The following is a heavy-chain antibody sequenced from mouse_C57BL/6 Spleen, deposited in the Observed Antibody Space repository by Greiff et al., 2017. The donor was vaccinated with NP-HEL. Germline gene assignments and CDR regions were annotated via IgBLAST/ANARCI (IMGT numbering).Heavy chain of an antibody. CDR3: AREDYDYAMDY. CDR2: IHPNSGST. Sequence: QVQLQQPGAELVKPGASVKLSCKASGYTFTSYWMHWVKQRPGQGLEWIGMIHPNSGSTNYNEKFKSKATLTVDKSSSTAYMQLSSLTSEDSAVYNCAREDYDYAMDYWGQGTSDTVSS. V-gene: IGHV1-64*01. CDR1: GYTFTSYW. D-gene: IGHD2-4*01. J-gene: IGHJ4*01.